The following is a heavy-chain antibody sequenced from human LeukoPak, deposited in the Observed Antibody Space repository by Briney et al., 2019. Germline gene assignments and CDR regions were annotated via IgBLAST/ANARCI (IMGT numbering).Heavy chain of an antibody. CDR2: INHSGST. CDR3: ARDFLRGGYGMDV. V-gene: IGHV4-34*01. CDR1: GGSFSGYY. Sequence: SETLSLTCAVYGGSFSGYYWSWIRQPPGKGLEWIGEINHSGSTNYNPSLKSRVTISVDTSKNQFSLKLSSVTAADTAVYYCARDFLRGGYGMDVWGQGTTVTVSS. J-gene: IGHJ6*02. D-gene: IGHD3-10*01.